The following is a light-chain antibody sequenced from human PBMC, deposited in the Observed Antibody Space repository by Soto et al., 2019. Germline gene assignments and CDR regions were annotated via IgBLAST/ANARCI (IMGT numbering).Light chain of an antibody. CDR3: QQYDNLPLT. CDR1: QDVSNY. V-gene: IGKV1-33*01. J-gene: IGKJ4*01. CDR2: DAS. Sequence: DIQMTQSPSSLSASVGDRVTITCQASQDVSNYLNWYQQKLGKAPNLLIYDASILETGVPSRFSGSGSGTDFTFTISSLQAEDIATYYCQQYDNLPLTFGGGTKVDIK.